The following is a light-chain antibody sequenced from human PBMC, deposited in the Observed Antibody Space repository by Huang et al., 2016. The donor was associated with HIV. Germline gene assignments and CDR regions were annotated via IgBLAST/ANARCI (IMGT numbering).Light chain of an antibody. CDR2: WAT. V-gene: IGKV4-1*01. Sequence: DIVMTQSPDSLAVSPGERATINCKSSQSVLYSLSKKNHLAWFQQKPGRPPKLLIYWATTRESGVPDRCSGSGSGTDFTLTINNLQAEDVAVYFCLQYYSVPQTFGHGTKVEI. CDR1: QSVLYSLSKKNH. CDR3: LQYYSVPQT. J-gene: IGKJ1*01.